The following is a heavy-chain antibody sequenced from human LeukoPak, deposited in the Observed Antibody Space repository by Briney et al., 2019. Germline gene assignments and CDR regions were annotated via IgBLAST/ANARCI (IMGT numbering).Heavy chain of an antibody. CDR2: ISADNGNT. V-gene: IGHV1-18*04. D-gene: IGHD5-24*01. CDR3: AKTPVGMVPLDY. CDR1: GYTFTGYY. Sequence: GASVKVSCKASGYTFTGYYMHWVRQAPGQGLEWMGWISADNGNTDYAQRFQGRVTMTTDTSTTTAYMNLSSLRSEDTAVYYCAKTPVGMVPLDYWGQGTLVTVSS. J-gene: IGHJ4*02.